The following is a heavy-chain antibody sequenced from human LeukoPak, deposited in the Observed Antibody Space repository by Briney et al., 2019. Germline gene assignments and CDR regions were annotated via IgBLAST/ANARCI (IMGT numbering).Heavy chain of an antibody. Sequence: GGSLRLSCAASGFSFSRYAMSWVRRAPGKGLEWVSGISSSGDNTHYADSVKGRFTISRDNSKNTVYLQMNSLRAEDTAVYYCAGGGYGFDYWGQGTLVTVSS. CDR1: GFSFSRYA. J-gene: IGHJ4*02. CDR3: AGGGYGFDY. CDR2: ISSSGDNT. D-gene: IGHD5-18*01. V-gene: IGHV3-23*01.